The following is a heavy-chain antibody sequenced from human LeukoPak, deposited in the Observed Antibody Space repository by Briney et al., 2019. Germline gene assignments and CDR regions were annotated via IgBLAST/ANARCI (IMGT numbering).Heavy chain of an antibody. J-gene: IGHJ5*02. CDR2: IYTSGSS. CDR3: ARGAPRWCFDP. Sequence: KTSQTLSLTCTVSGGSISSASYYWSWIRQPAGKGLEWVGHIYTSGSSNYNPSLKSRVTISVDTSKNQFSLKLSSVTAADTAVYYCARGAPRWCFDPWGQGTLVTVSS. D-gene: IGHD2-8*02. CDR1: GGSISSASYY. V-gene: IGHV4-61*09.